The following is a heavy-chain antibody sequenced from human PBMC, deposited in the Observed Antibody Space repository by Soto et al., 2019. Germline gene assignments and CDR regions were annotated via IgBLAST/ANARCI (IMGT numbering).Heavy chain of an antibody. Sequence: SETLSLTCTVSGGSISSGDYYWSWIRQHPGKGLEWIGYIYYSGSTYYNPSLKSRVTMSVDTSKNQFSLKVTSVTAADTAVYYCASGGSSNWFDPWGQGTLVTVSS. J-gene: IGHJ5*02. CDR2: IYYSGST. D-gene: IGHD1-26*01. V-gene: IGHV4-30-4*08. CDR1: GGSISSGDYY. CDR3: ASGGSSNWFDP.